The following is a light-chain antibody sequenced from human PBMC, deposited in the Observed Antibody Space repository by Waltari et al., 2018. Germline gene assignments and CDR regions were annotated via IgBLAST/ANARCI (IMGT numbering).Light chain of an antibody. CDR3: SSYVSSK. CDR1: SSAIGGHNY. CDR2: DVV. Sequence: QSALTQPASVSGSPGQTITISCTGTSSAIGGHNYVSWYQQHPGKAPKLMIYDVVNRPLVVSHCFSGSKSGYTASLTISGLQAEDDAIYYCSSYVSSKFGGGTKLTVL. J-gene: IGLJ2*01. V-gene: IGLV2-14*01.